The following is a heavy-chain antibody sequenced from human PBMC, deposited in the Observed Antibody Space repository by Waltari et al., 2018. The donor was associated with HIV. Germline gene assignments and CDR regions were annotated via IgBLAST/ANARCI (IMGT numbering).Heavy chain of an antibody. Sequence: EVQLVESGGGLVKPGGSLRLSCAASGFTFSTYSMHWVRQAPRKGLELISTISSSSTYIYNADSVKGRFTISRDNSKNSLYLQMNSLRAEDTAVYFCARGTYYYDSSGYYDNLPFDYWGQGTLVTVSS. CDR2: ISSSSTYI. CDR3: ARGTYYYDSSGYYDNLPFDY. CDR1: GFTFSTYS. D-gene: IGHD3-22*01. V-gene: IGHV3-21*01. J-gene: IGHJ4*02.